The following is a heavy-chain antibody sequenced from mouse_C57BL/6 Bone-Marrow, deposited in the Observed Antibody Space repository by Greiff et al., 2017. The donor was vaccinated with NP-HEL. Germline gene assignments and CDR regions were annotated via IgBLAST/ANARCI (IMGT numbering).Heavy chain of an antibody. CDR3: ARLILFYAMDY. CDR1: GYTFTNYW. CDR2: IYPGGGYT. V-gene: IGHV1-63*01. Sequence: VQVVESGAELVRPGTSVKMSCKASGYTFTNYWIGWAKQRPGHGLEWIGDIYPGGGYTNYNEKFKGKATLTADKSSSTAYMQFSSLTSEDSAIYYCARLILFYAMDYWGQGTSVTVSS. D-gene: IGHD1-1*02. J-gene: IGHJ4*01.